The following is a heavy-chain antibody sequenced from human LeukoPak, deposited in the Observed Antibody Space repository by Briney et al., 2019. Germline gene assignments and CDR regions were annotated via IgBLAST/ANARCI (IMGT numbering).Heavy chain of an antibody. D-gene: IGHD6-13*01. J-gene: IGHJ5*02. CDR3: GREQQLSKKRASWFDP. Sequence: SETLSLTCTVSGGSISSYYWSWIRHPPGKGLEWIVYIYYSGSTNYNPSLTSRVTISVDTSKNQFSLKLSSVTAGDTAVFYWGREQQLSKKRASWFDPWGQGTLVTVSS. CDR2: IYYSGST. CDR1: GGSISSYY. V-gene: IGHV4-59*01.